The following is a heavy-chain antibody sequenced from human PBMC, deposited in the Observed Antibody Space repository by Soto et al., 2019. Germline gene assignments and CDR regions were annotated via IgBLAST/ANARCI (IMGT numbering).Heavy chain of an antibody. D-gene: IGHD2-8*01. V-gene: IGHV4-34*01. CDR3: ARVFRYCTNGVCYPNSDFDY. Sequence: ETLSLTCAVYGGSFSGYYWTWIRRPPGTGLEWIGEINHSGSTNYNPSLKSRVTISVDTSKNQFSLKLSSVTAADTAVYYCARVFRYCTNGVCYPNSDFDYWGQGTLVTVSS. J-gene: IGHJ4*02. CDR2: INHSGST. CDR1: GGSFSGYY.